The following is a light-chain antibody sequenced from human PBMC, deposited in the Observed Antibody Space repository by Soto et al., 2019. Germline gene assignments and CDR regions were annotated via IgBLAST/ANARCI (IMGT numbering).Light chain of an antibody. CDR2: DND. CDR1: SSNLGAGYD. J-gene: IGLJ1*01. CDR3: AAWDDSLSGRYV. V-gene: IGLV1-47*02. Sequence: QSVLTQPPSVSGAPGQRVTISCTGNSSNLGAGYDVYWYQQLPGTAPKLLIYDNDQRPSGVPDRISGSKSGTSASLAISGLRSEDEADYYCAAWDDSLSGRYVFGTGTKLTVL.